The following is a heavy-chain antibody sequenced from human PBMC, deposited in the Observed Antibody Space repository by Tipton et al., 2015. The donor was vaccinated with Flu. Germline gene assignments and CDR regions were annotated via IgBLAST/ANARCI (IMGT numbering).Heavy chain of an antibody. Sequence: TLSLTCTVSGGSISSYYWTWIRQPAGKGLEWIGRIYTSGSTKYNPSLKSRVTMSVDTSKNHFSLKLSSVTAADTAVYYCARGSGSGTYMILEYWGQGTLVTVSS. D-gene: IGHD3-10*01. J-gene: IGHJ4*02. V-gene: IGHV4-4*07. CDR1: GGSISSYY. CDR2: IYTSGST. CDR3: ARGSGSGTYMILEY.